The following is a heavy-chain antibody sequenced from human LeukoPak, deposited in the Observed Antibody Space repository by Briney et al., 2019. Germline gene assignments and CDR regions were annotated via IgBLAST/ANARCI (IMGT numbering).Heavy chain of an antibody. CDR1: GYTFTGYY. Sequence: ASVKVSCKASGYTFTGYYMHWVRQAPGQGLEWMGWINPNSGGTNYAQKFQGRVTMTRDTSISTAYMELSRLRSDDTAVYYCARAFPTAGDIFDYWGQGTLVTVSS. CDR3: ARAFPTAGDIFDY. J-gene: IGHJ4*02. CDR2: INPNSGGT. V-gene: IGHV1-2*02. D-gene: IGHD2-21*01.